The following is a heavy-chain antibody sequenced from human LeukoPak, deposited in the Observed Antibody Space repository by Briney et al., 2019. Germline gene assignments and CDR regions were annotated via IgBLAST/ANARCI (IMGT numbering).Heavy chain of an antibody. CDR2: IKEDGSER. CDR3: ASEQLVTIPHYYYYYGMDV. Sequence: GGSLRLSCEGSAFIFSGHWMNWVRQTPGKGLEWVASIKEDGSERQYVDSVKGRFSISRDNTKGSLFLQLNSLRAEDTAVYYCASEQLVTIPHYYYYYGMDVWGQGTTVTVSS. V-gene: IGHV3-7*03. CDR1: AFIFSGHW. D-gene: IGHD6-13*01. J-gene: IGHJ6*02.